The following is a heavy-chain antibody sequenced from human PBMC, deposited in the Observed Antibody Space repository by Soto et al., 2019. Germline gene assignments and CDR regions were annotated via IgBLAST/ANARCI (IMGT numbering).Heavy chain of an antibody. CDR1: GFTLSSYA. CDR3: AREGRGYCSTTTCPGI. CDR2: IKADGSEK. D-gene: IGHD2-2*01. J-gene: IGHJ4*02. V-gene: IGHV3-7*01. Sequence: GGSLRLSCAASGFTLSSYAMTWVRQAPGQGLQWVANIKADGSEKHYVDSVKGRFTISRDNAKNSLYLQMNSLRDDDTAVYYCAREGRGYCSTTTCPGIWGQGTLVTVSS.